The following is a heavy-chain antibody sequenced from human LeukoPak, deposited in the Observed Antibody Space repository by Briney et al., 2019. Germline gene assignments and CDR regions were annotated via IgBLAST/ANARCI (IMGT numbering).Heavy chain of an antibody. CDR3: ARESRNYGSEEGLFDI. V-gene: IGHV4-59*11. CDR1: GGSISSHL. Sequence: NPSETLSLTCTVSGGSISSHLWSWIRQPPGKGLEWIGYIFHTGTTNYNPSLNSRVTMSVDTSKNQFSLKLSSVTAADTAVYYCARESRNYGSEEGLFDIWGQGTMVTVSS. D-gene: IGHD3-10*01. J-gene: IGHJ3*02. CDR2: IFHTGTT.